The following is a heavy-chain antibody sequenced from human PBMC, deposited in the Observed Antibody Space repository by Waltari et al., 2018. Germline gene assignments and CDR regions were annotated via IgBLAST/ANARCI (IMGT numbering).Heavy chain of an antibody. V-gene: IGHV4-39*01. CDR1: GGSISTSAFH. J-gene: IGHJ4*02. D-gene: IGHD3-9*01. CDR3: ARHNNGWHYDILTAYYNL. CDR2: SYYSGST. Sequence: QMQLQESGPGLVKPSETLSLTCSVFGGSISTSAFHWGWIRQPPGAGLEWLGSSYYSGSTYYSPSLKIRVTISIDPSKNQFSLKMESLTAADTAVYYCARHNNGWHYDILTAYYNLWGQGTRVLVSS.